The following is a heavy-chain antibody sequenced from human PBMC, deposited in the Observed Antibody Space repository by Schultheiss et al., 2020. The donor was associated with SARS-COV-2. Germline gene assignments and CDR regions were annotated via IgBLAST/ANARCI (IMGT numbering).Heavy chain of an antibody. CDR3: ARDLLPLTKKPWYYYDSSGPTLDC. CDR2: INPNSGGT. V-gene: IGHV1-2*02. J-gene: IGHJ4*02. CDR1: GYTFTGYY. D-gene: IGHD3-22*01. Sequence: ASVKVSCKASGYTFTGYYMHWVRQAPGQGLEWMGWINPNSGGTNYAQKFQGRVTMTRDTSISTAYMELSRLRSDDTAVYYCARDLLPLTKKPWYYYDSSGPTLDCWGQGTLVTVSS.